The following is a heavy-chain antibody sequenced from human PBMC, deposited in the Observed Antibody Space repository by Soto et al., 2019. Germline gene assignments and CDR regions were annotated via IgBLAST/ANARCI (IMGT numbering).Heavy chain of an antibody. J-gene: IGHJ3*02. D-gene: IGHD3-10*01. Sequence: GGSLRLSCAASGFTFSSYSMNWVRQAPGKGLEWVSSISSSSSYIYYADSVKGRFTISRDNAKNTLYLQMNSLRAEDTAVYYCAKGYYYGSGSYSGAFDIWGQGTMVTVSS. CDR3: AKGYYYGSGSYSGAFDI. V-gene: IGHV3-21*04. CDR1: GFTFSSYS. CDR2: ISSSSSYI.